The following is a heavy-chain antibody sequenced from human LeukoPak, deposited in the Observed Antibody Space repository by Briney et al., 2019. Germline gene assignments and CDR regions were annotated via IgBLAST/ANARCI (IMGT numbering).Heavy chain of an antibody. J-gene: IGHJ4*02. D-gene: IGHD2-15*01. V-gene: IGHV4-30-2*01. CDR1: GGSISSGGYS. CDR2: IYHSGST. Sequence: PSQTVSLTCAVSGGSISSGGYSWSWIRQPPGKGLEWIGYIYHSGSTYYNPSLKSRVTISVDRSKNQFSLKLSSVTAADTAVYYCARGRYCSGGSCYSADPLDYWGQGTLVTVSS. CDR3: ARGRYCSGGSCYSADPLDY.